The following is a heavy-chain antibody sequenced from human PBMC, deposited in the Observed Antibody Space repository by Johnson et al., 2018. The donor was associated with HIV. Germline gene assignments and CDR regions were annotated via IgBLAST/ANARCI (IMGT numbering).Heavy chain of an antibody. CDR3: ARERDLDAFDI. V-gene: IGHV3-7*01. D-gene: IGHD3-3*01. CDR2: IKQDGTEK. J-gene: IGHJ3*02. Sequence: EVQLLESGGGLVQPGGSLRLSCAASGFIISSYWMSWVRQGPGKGLEWVASIKQDGTEKYYVDPVKGRFTISRDNAKNSLYLQMNSLRAEDTAVYYCARERDLDAFDIWGQGTMVTVSS. CDR1: GFIISSYW.